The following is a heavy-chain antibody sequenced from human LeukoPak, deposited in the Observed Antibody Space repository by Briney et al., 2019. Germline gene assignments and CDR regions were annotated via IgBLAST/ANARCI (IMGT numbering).Heavy chain of an antibody. J-gene: IGHJ5*02. CDR2: MSYDGSNK. CDR1: GFTFSSYA. V-gene: IGHV3-30-3*01. D-gene: IGHD1-26*01. Sequence: GGSLRLSCAASGFTFSSYAMHWVRQAPGKGLEWVAVMSYDGSNKYYADSVKGRFTISRDNSKNTLYLQMNSLRAEDTAVYYCARSAQWELHNWSDPWGQGTLVTVSS. CDR3: ARSAQWELHNWSDP.